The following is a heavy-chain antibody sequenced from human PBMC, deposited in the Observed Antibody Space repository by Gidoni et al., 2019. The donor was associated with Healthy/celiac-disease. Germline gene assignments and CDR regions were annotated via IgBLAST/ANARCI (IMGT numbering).Heavy chain of an antibody. CDR2: ISSNGGST. J-gene: IGHJ4*02. D-gene: IGHD6-13*01. V-gene: IGHV3-64D*06. CDR3: VKDTTSDSSSWYVYLPFDY. CDR1: GFTLSSYA. Sequence: EVQLVESGGGLVQPGGSLRLSCSASGFTLSSYAMHWVRQAPGKGLEYVSAISSNGGSTYYADAVKGRFTISRDNSKNTLYLQMSSLRAEDTAVYYCVKDTTSDSSSWYVYLPFDYWGQGTLVTVSS.